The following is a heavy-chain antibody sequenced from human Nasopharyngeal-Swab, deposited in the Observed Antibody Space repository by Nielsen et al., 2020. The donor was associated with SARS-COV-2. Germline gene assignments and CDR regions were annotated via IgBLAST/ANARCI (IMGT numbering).Heavy chain of an antibody. V-gene: IGHV3-23*01. CDR2: ISGSGGST. CDR3: AKDKEDLRGVGSYDY. D-gene: IGHD3-10*01. Sequence: GESLKISCAASGFTFSSYAMSWVRQAPGKGLEWVSAISGSGGSTYYADSVKGRFTISRDNSKNTLYLQMNSLRAEDTAVYYCAKDKEDLRGVGSYDYWGQGILVTVSS. J-gene: IGHJ4*02. CDR1: GFTFSSYA.